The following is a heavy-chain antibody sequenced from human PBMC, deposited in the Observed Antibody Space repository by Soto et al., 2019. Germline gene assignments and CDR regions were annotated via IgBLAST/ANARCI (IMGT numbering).Heavy chain of an antibody. D-gene: IGHD3-22*01. J-gene: IGHJ4*02. CDR3: ARGSNYYDSSGYGYYFDY. CDR1: GFTFSSYA. Sequence: VQLVESGGGVVQPGRSLRLSCAASGFTFSSYAMHWVRQAPGKGLEWVAVISYDGSNKYYADSVKGRFTISRDNSKNTLYLQMNSRRAEDTAVYYCARGSNYYDSSGYGYYFDYWGQGTLVTVSS. V-gene: IGHV3-30-3*01. CDR2: ISYDGSNK.